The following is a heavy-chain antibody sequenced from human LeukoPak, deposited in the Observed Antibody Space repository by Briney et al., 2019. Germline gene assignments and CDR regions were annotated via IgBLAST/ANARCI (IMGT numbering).Heavy chain of an antibody. Sequence: GASVKVSCTASGYTFTSYGISWVRQAPGQGLEWMGWISAYNGNTNYAQKLQGRVTMTTDTSTSTAYMELRSLRSDDTAVYYCARDRGVDDYVWGSYLDWYFDLWGRGTLVTVSS. J-gene: IGHJ2*01. CDR1: GYTFTSYG. CDR2: ISAYNGNT. D-gene: IGHD3-16*02. V-gene: IGHV1-18*01. CDR3: ARDRGVDDYVWGSYLDWYFDL.